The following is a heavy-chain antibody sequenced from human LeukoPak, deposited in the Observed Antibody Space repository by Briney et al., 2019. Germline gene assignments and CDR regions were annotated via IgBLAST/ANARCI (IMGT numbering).Heavy chain of an antibody. V-gene: IGHV3-30-3*01. D-gene: IGHD6-13*01. J-gene: IGHJ4*02. CDR2: ISYDGSNK. Sequence: PGRSLRLSCAASGFTFSSYAIHWVRQAPGKGLEWVAVISYDGSNKYYADSVKGRFTVSRDNSKNTLYLQMNSLRAEDTAVYYCARKCYSSSWYSDYWGQGTLVTVSS. CDR3: ARKCYSSSWYSDY. CDR1: GFTFSSYA.